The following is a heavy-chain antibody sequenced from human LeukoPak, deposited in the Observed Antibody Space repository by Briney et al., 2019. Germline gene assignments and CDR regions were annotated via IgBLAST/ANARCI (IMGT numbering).Heavy chain of an antibody. CDR2: INHSGST. Sequence: PSETLSLTCAVYGGSFSGYYWSWIRQPPGKGLEWIGEINHSGSTNYNPSLKSRVTISVDTSKNQFSLKLSSVTAADTAVYYCARDLGSSSSVYYYYYYMDVWGKGTTVTVSS. V-gene: IGHV4-34*01. D-gene: IGHD6-6*01. J-gene: IGHJ6*03. CDR3: ARDLGSSSSVYYYYYYMDV. CDR1: GGSFSGYY.